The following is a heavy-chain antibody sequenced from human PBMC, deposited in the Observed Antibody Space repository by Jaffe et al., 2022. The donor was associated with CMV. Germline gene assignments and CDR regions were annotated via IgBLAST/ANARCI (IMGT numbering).Heavy chain of an antibody. D-gene: IGHD4-17*01. Sequence: EVQLLESGGGLVQPGGSLGLSCAVSGFTFTNYAMTWVRQAPGKGLEWVSGISASGTNTYYGDSVKGRFTISRDNSKNTVYLQMSGLRVDDTAIYYCAKGDTVTQNWFDPWGQGTVVTVSS. CDR3: AKGDTVTQNWFDP. CDR1: GFTFTNYA. V-gene: IGHV3-23*01. CDR2: ISASGTNT. J-gene: IGHJ5*02.